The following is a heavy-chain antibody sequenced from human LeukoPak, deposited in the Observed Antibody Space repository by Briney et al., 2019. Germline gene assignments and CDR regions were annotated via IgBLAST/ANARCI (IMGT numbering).Heavy chain of an antibody. CDR2: IIPIFATA. D-gene: IGHD3-3*01. V-gene: IGHV1-69*05. J-gene: IGHJ3*02. CDR3: ARVKTIFGVLFGAFDI. CDR1: GGTFSSYA. Sequence: SVKVSCKASGGTFSSYAISWVRQAPGQGLERMGGIIPIFATANYAHSFQGRITITTDESTSTVYMELSSLRSEDTAVYYCARVKTIFGVLFGAFDIWGQGTLVTVSS.